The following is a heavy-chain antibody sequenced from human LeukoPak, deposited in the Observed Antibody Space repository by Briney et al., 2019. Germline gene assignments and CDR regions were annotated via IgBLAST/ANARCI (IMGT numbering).Heavy chain of an antibody. CDR3: ARELLWFGELFPAFDI. CDR1: GFTFSSYS. D-gene: IGHD3-10*01. Sequence: GGSLRLSCAASGFTFSSYSMNWVRQAPGKGLEWVSSISSSSSYIYYADSVKGRFTISRDNAKNSLYLQMNSLRAEDTAVYYCARELLWFGELFPAFDIWGQGTMVTVSS. CDR2: ISSSSSYI. V-gene: IGHV3-21*01. J-gene: IGHJ3*02.